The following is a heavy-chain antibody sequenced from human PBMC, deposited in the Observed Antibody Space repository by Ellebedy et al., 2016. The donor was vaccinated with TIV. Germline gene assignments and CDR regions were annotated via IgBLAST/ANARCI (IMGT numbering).Heavy chain of an antibody. Sequence: GESLKISCAASGFTFTNAWVSWVRQAPGKGLEWVGRIKSKTDAGTRDFAAPVKGRFLISRDDSKSTVYIQMTSLKIEDTAVYYCSAGTGKTDFDYWGQGTLVTVSS. CDR1: GFTFTNAW. D-gene: IGHD7-27*01. CDR2: IKSKTDAGTR. V-gene: IGHV3-15*01. J-gene: IGHJ4*02. CDR3: SAGTGKTDFDY.